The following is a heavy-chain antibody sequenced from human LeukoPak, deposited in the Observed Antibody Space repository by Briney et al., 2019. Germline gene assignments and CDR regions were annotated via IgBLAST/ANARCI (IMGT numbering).Heavy chain of an antibody. CDR2: LRISGDYS. V-gene: IGHV3-23*01. CDR1: EFILSRYA. J-gene: IGHJ4*02. D-gene: IGHD3-3*01. Sequence: GGSLRLSCVAYEFILSRYAVSWVRQAPGQGLQWISGLRISGDYSLYAGSLKGRFTISRDSSKNTLYLQMNSLGVGDTAVYYCARGGGAISDFVASDTRASLSFDYGGRGALVTVSS. CDR3: ARGGGAISDFVASDTRASLSFDY.